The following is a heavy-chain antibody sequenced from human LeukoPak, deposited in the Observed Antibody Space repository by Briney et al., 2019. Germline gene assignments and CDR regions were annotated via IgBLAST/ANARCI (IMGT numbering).Heavy chain of an antibody. CDR3: AKASSGGYNSH. Sequence: ASVKVSCKTSGYIFKDFYIHWVRQAPGHGLEWMGWINPNSGDTNSAQRFQGRVTMTRDTSTGTAYMDLSSLTSDDTAVYFCAKASSGGYNSHWGQGTLVTVSS. CDR1: GYIFKDFY. J-gene: IGHJ4*02. D-gene: IGHD5-24*01. V-gene: IGHV1-2*02. CDR2: INPNSGDT.